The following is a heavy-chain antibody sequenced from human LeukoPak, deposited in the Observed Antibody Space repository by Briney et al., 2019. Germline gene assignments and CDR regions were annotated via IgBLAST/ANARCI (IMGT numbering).Heavy chain of an antibody. CDR3: ARSELGYNYYYMDV. J-gene: IGHJ6*03. CDR2: ISSSSSYI. Sequence: GGSLRLSCAASGFTFSSYSMNWVRQAPGKGLEWVSSISSSSSYIYYADSVKGRFTISRDNAKKSLYLQMNSLRVEDTAVYYCARSELGYNYYYMDVWGKGTTVTISS. D-gene: IGHD3-10*01. V-gene: IGHV3-21*01. CDR1: GFTFSSYS.